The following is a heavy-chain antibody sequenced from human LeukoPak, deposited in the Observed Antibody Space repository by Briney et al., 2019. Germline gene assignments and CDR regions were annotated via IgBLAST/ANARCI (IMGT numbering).Heavy chain of an antibody. V-gene: IGHV4-4*02. CDR2: IYHSGNT. CDR3: VRYGSGTYSTPCNY. J-gene: IGHJ4*02. D-gene: IGHD3-10*01. CDR1: GGSISSSNW. Sequence: SGTLSLTCAVSGGSISSSNWWSWVRQPPGKGLEWIGSIYHSGNTYYNPSLKSRVTISVDTSKNQFSLRLTSVTAADTAVYYCVRYGSGTYSTPCNYWGQGTLVTVS.